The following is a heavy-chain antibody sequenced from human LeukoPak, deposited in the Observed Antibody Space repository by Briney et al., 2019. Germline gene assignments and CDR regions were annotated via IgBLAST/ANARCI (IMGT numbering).Heavy chain of an antibody. CDR3: ARDGGDGYNAYYFDY. D-gene: IGHD5-24*01. CDR1: GYTFTGYY. J-gene: IGHJ4*02. V-gene: IGHV1-2*02. CDR2: INPNSGGT. Sequence: GASVKVSCKASGYTFTGYYMHWVRQAPGQGLEWMGWINPNSGGTNYAQKFQGRVTMTRDTSISTAYMELSRLRSDDTAVYYCARDGGDGYNAYYFDYWGQGTLVTVSS.